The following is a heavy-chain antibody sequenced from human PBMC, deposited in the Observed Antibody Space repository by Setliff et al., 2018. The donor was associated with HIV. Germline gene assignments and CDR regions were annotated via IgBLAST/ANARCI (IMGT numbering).Heavy chain of an antibody. J-gene: IGHJ3*01. CDR1: AYSIRNGYY. V-gene: IGHV4-38-2*02. Sequence: PSETLSLTCTVSAYSIRNGYYWGWIRQSPGKGLEWIGTLYYDGSTNYNPSLTSRVTLSVDTSKNQFFLKLASLSAADTAVYYCARDRIEVVVDGPHDVFDVWGRGTTVTVSS. D-gene: IGHD2-15*01. CDR2: LYYDGST. CDR3: ARDRIEVVVDGPHDVFDV.